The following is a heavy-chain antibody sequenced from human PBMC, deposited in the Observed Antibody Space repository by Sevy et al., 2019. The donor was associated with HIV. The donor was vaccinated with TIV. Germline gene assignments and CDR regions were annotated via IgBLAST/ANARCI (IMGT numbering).Heavy chain of an antibody. CDR2: IYYSGST. V-gene: IGHV4-61*01. CDR1: GGSVSSGSYY. J-gene: IGHJ2*01. D-gene: IGHD3-10*01. Sequence: SETLSLTCTVSGGSVSSGSYYWSWIRQPPGKGLEGIGYIYYSGSTNYNPSLKSRVTISVDTSKNQFYLKLSSVTAADTAVYYCARVTPVFLWFGELLSDWYFDLWGRGTLVTVSS. CDR3: ARVTPVFLWFGELLSDWYFDL.